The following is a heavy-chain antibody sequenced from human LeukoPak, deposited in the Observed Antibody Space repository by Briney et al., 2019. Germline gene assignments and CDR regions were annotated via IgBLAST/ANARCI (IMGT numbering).Heavy chain of an antibody. J-gene: IGHJ6*03. V-gene: IGHV4-61*02. CDR2: IYTSGST. CDR3: ARDFGVLLWFGELSYYMDV. CDR1: GGSISSGSYY. D-gene: IGHD3-10*01. Sequence: SETLSLTCTVSGGSISSGSYYWSWIRQPAGKGLEWIGRIYTSGSTNYNPSLKSRVTTSVDTSKNQFSLKLSSVTAADTAVYYCARDFGVLLWFGELSYYMDVWGKGTTVTVSS.